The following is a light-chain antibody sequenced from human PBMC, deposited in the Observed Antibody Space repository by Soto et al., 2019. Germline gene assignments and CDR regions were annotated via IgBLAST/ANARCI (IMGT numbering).Light chain of an antibody. CDR3: QQSYSAPWT. V-gene: IGKV1-39*01. J-gene: IGKJ1*01. CDR2: GAS. CDR1: QSISNY. Sequence: DLQMTQSPSSLSASVGDRVTITCRASQSISNYLNWYQQKPGKVPKLLIYGASSVQSGVPSRFSGGGSGTDFTLTISSLQPEDYAAYYCQQSYSAPWTFGQGTEVEIK.